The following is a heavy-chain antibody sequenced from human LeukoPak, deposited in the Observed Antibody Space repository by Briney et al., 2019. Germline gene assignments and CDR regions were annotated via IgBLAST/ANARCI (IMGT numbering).Heavy chain of an antibody. D-gene: IGHD3-22*01. J-gene: IGHJ6*02. CDR3: ARDCFVSYYDSSGYYVGYYYGMDV. Sequence: PSETLSLTCTVSGGSISSGGYYWSWIRQHPGKGLEWIGYIYYSGSTYYNPSLKSRVTISVDTSKNQFSLKLSSVTAADTAVYYRARDCFVSYYDSSGYYVGYYYGMDVWGQGTTVTVSS. V-gene: IGHV4-31*03. CDR1: GGSISSGGYY. CDR2: IYYSGST.